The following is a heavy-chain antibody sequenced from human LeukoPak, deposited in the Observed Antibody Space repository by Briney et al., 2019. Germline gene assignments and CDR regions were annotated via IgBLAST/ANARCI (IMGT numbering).Heavy chain of an antibody. Sequence: GGSLRLSCAASGFTFSRYAMHWVRQAPGKGLEWVAVISYHGSNQYYADSMKGRFTISRDNSKSTLYLQMNSLRDEDTAVYYCARDRGYTYSHPLDYWGQGTLVTVSS. CDR3: ARDRGYTYSHPLDY. CDR2: ISYHGSNQ. CDR1: GFTFSRYA. V-gene: IGHV3-30-3*01. J-gene: IGHJ4*02. D-gene: IGHD5-18*01.